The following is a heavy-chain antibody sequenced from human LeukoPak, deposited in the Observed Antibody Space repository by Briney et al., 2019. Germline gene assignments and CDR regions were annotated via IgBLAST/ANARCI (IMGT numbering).Heavy chain of an antibody. J-gene: IGHJ4*02. CDR1: GGSISSYY. Sequence: SETLSLTCTVSGGSISSYYWSWIRQPPGKGLEWIGYIYYSGSTNYNPSLKSRVTISVKTSKNQFSLKLSSVTAADTAVYYCARDPSGWPYYFDYWGQGTLVTVSS. V-gene: IGHV4-59*01. CDR2: IYYSGST. D-gene: IGHD3-10*01. CDR3: ARDPSGWPYYFDY.